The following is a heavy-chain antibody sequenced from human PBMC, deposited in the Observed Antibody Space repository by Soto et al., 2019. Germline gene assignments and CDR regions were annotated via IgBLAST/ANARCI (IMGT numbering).Heavy chain of an antibody. V-gene: IGHV1-2*04. CDR2: INPNSGGT. Sequence: ASVEVSCKASGYTITGYYMQWVRQAPGQGLEWMGWINPNSGGTNYAQKFQGWVTMTRDTSISTAYMELSRLRSDDTAVYYCARDINAYYDFWSGYPPPYYYGMDVWGQGTTVTSP. D-gene: IGHD3-3*01. CDR3: ARDINAYYDFWSGYPPPYYYGMDV. J-gene: IGHJ6*02. CDR1: GYTITGYY.